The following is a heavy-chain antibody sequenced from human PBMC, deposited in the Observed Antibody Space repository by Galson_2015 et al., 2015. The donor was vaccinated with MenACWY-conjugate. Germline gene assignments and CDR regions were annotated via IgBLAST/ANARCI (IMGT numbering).Heavy chain of an antibody. CDR1: GYSFTSYN. J-gene: IGHJ4*02. Sequence: SVKVSCKASGYSFTSYNMHWVRQAPGQGLEWMGIINPTSGSTTYTQKFQGSVTMTRDTSTSSVYMELSSLRSDDTAVYFCTREVHGGSFYSGQGTVVTVSS. CDR2: INPTSGST. CDR3: TREVHGGSFY. D-gene: IGHD1-26*01. V-gene: IGHV1-46*03.